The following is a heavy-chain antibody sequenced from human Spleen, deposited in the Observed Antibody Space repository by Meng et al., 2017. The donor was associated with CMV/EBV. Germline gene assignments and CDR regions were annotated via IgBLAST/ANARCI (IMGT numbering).Heavy chain of an antibody. CDR1: GFTFSNYA. CDR3: AKDLSLGMDV. J-gene: IGHJ6*02. CDR2: VGGNGEDT. V-gene: IGHV3-23*01. D-gene: IGHD3-16*02. Sequence: GESLKISCAASGFTFSNYAMSWVRQAPGKGLEWVSDVGGNGEDTYHADSVKGRFTISRDNSRNTLYLQMNSLRADDTAVYYCAKDLSLGMDVWGQGTTVTVSS.